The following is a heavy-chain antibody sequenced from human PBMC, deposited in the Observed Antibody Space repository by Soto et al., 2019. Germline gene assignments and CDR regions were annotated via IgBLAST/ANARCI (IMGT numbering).Heavy chain of an antibody. CDR1: GGTLNNYA. Sequence: SVKVSCKASGGTLNNYAINWVRQAPGQGLEWMGGILPVSAPPDYAQKFQGRVSITADHSTSTVYMELSRLESDDTAVYFCATDSNYDVSNSFWGQGTLVTVSS. D-gene: IGHD3-3*01. CDR3: ATDSNYDVSNSF. J-gene: IGHJ4*02. V-gene: IGHV1-69*01. CDR2: ILPVSAPP.